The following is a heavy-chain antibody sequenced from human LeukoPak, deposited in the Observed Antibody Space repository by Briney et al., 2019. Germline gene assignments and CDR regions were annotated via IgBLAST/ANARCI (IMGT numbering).Heavy chain of an antibody. V-gene: IGHV3-7*04. CDR1: GFPFSSYW. D-gene: IGHD5-24*01. Sequence: LGGSLRLSCVASGFPFSSYWMTWVRQAPGKGLEWVANIKQDGSKKSYVDSVKGRFTISRDNAKNSLYLQMNSLRAEDTAIYYCTRVGYIDEGIDYWGQGTLVTVSS. CDR3: TRVGYIDEGIDY. J-gene: IGHJ4*02. CDR2: IKQDGSKK.